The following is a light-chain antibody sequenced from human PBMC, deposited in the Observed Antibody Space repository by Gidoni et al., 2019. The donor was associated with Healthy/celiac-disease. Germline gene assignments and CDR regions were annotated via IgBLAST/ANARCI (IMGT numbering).Light chain of an antibody. CDR2: GKN. Sequence: SSELTQDPAVSVALGQTVRITCQGDSLRSYYASWYQQKPGQAPVLVIYGKNNRPSGIPDRFSGSSSGNTASLTITGAEAEDEADYYCNSRDSSGNHKVVFGAGTKLTGL. CDR1: SLRSYY. J-gene: IGLJ2*01. V-gene: IGLV3-19*01. CDR3: NSRDSSGNHKVV.